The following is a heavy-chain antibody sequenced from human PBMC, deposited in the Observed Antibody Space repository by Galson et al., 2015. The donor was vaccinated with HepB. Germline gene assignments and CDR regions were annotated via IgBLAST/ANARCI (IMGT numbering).Heavy chain of an antibody. V-gene: IGHV3-30*04. CDR1: GFTFSSYA. D-gene: IGHD6-19*01. Sequence: SVRLSCAASGFTFSSYAMHWVRQAPGKGLEWVAVISYDGSNKYYADSVKGRFTISRNNSKNTLYLQMNSLRAEDTAVYYCAREDIAVAGTYFDYWGQGTLVAVSS. J-gene: IGHJ4*02. CDR2: ISYDGSNK. CDR3: AREDIAVAGTYFDY.